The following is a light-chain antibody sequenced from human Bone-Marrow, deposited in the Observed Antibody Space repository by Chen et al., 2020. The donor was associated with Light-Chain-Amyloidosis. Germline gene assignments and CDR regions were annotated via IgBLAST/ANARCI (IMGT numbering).Light chain of an antibody. CDR2: WAY. CDR3: QQFYTTPWT. V-gene: IGKV4-1*01. J-gene: IGKJ1*01. Sequence: DIVMTQSPDSVAVSLGERTTINCKSSENILNSSNKKSNLVWYQQKSGQPPKLLIYWAYVREVGVPDRFSGSGSGTDFTLSISSLQAEDVAVYYCQQFYTTPWTFGQGTKVEIK. CDR1: ENILNSSNKKSN.